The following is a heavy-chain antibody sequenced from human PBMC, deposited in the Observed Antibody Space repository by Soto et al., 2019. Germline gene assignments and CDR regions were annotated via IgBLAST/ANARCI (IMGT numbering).Heavy chain of an antibody. CDR1: GGTFSSYA. Sequence: GASVKVSCKASGGTFSSYAISWVLQAPGQGLEWMGGIIPIFGTANYAQKFQGRVTITADESTSTAYMEPSSLRSEDTAVYYCARGYGGKDFDYWGQGTLVTVSS. CDR2: IIPIFGTA. J-gene: IGHJ4*02. CDR3: ARGYGGKDFDY. V-gene: IGHV1-69*13. D-gene: IGHD2-15*01.